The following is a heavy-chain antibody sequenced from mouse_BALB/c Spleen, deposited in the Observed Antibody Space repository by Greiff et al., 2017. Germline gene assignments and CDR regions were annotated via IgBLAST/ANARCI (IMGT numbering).Heavy chain of an antibody. J-gene: IGHJ2*01. V-gene: IGHV1-87*01. CDR3: ARRGSPSFDY. CDR1: GYTFTSYW. CDR2: IYPGDGDT. Sequence: QVQLKESGAELARPGASVKLSCKASGYTFTSYWMQWVKQRPGQGLEWIGAIYPGDGDTRYTQKFKGKATLTADKSSSTAYMQLSSLASEDSAVYYCARRGSPSFDYWGQGTTLTVSS.